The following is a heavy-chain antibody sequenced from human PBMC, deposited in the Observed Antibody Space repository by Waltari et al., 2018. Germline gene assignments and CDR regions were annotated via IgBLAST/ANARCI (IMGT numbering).Heavy chain of an antibody. CDR3: ARGATSYYDSSGYWVDAFDI. J-gene: IGHJ3*02. CDR2: MNPNSGNT. Sequence: QVQLVQSGAEVKTPGASVKVSCKASGYTFTSYDINWVRQATGQGLEWMGWMNPNSGNTGYAQKFQGRVTITRNTSISTAYMELSSLRSEDTAVYYCARGATSYYDSSGYWVDAFDIWGQGTMVTVSS. V-gene: IGHV1-8*03. CDR1: GYTFTSYD. D-gene: IGHD3-22*01.